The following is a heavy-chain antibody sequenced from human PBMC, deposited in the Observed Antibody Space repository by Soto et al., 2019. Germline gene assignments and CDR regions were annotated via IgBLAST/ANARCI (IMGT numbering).Heavy chain of an antibody. D-gene: IGHD1-1*01. CDR2: IYYSGST. CDR3: ASHDPGARFDP. Sequence: SETLSLTCTVSGGSISSYYWSWIRQPPGKGLEWIGYIYYSGSTNYNPSLKSRVTISVDTSKNQFSLKLSSVTAADTAVYYCASHDPGARFDPWGQGTLVTVSS. V-gene: IGHV4-59*01. J-gene: IGHJ5*02. CDR1: GGSISSYY.